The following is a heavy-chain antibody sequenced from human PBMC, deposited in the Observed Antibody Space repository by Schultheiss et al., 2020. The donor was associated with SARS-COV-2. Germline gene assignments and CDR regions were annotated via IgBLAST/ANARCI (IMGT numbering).Heavy chain of an antibody. J-gene: IGHJ6*03. D-gene: IGHD6-13*01. V-gene: IGHV1-18*01. CDR3: ARDSSRANYYYMDV. Sequence: ASVKVSCKASGYTFTSYGISWVRQAPGQGLEWMGWISAYNGNTNYAQKLQGRVTMTTDTSTSTAYMELRSLRSEDTAVYYCARDSSRANYYYMDVWGKGTTVTVSS. CDR2: ISAYNGNT. CDR1: GYTFTSYG.